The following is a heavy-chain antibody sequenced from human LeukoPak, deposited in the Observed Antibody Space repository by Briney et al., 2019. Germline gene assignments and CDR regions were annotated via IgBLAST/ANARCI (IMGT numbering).Heavy chain of an antibody. V-gene: IGHV4-61*02. CDR3: ARLSITIFGVVPSYFDY. Sequence: SETLSLTCTVSGGSISSGSYYWSWIRQPAGKGLEWIGRIYTCGSTNYNPSLKSRVTISVDTSKNQFSLKLSSVTAADTAVYYCARLSITIFGVVPSYFDYWGQGTLVTVSS. D-gene: IGHD3-3*01. CDR2: IYTCGST. J-gene: IGHJ4*02. CDR1: GGSISSGSYY.